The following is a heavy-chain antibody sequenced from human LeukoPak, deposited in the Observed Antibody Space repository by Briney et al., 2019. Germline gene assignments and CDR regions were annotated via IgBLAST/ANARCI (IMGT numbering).Heavy chain of an antibody. CDR2: LAYDGSAE. CDR3: LRGLLEWLRLETYYFDY. J-gene: IGHJ4*02. CDR1: GFTFSSFG. Sequence: GGSLRLSCAASGFTFSSFGMHWVRQAPGNGLEWVAVLAYDGSAEYYADSVKGRFTISRDNSKNTLYLQMNSLTAEDVAVYYCLRGLLEWLRLETYYFDYRGQGTLVTVSS. D-gene: IGHD3-3*01. V-gene: IGHV3-30*03.